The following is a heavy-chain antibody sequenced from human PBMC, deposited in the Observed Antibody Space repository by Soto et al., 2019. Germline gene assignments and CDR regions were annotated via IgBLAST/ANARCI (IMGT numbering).Heavy chain of an antibody. CDR2: MYNTGST. Sequence: LSLTCTVSGGSISGYYWSWIRQPPGKGLEWIGYMYNTGSTVYNPSFKSRVTISVGTSKSQFSLRLNSVTAADTAVYYCARDLWGYCGTDCYPLDVWGQGTTVTVSS. CDR3: ARDLWGYCGTDCYPLDV. J-gene: IGHJ6*02. V-gene: IGHV4-59*01. CDR1: GGSISGYY. D-gene: IGHD2-21*02.